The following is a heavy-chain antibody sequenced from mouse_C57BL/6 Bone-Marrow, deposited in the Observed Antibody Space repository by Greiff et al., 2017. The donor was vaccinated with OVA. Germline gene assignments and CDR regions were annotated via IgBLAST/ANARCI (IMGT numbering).Heavy chain of an antibody. CDR2: IWTGGGT. Sequence: VQLQQSGPGLVAPSQSLSITCTVSGFSLTSYAISWVRQPPGTGLEWLGVIWTGGGTNYNSALKSRLSISKDNSKSQVFLKMNSLQTDDTARYYCARKADYYGSSYDYAMDYWGQGTSVTVSS. J-gene: IGHJ4*01. CDR1: GFSLTSYA. D-gene: IGHD1-1*01. V-gene: IGHV2-9-1*01. CDR3: ARKADYYGSSYDYAMDY.